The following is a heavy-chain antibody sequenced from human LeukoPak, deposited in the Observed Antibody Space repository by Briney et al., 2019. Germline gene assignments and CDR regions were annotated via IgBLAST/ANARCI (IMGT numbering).Heavy chain of an antibody. CDR2: INSDGSNT. J-gene: IGHJ6*02. CDR1: GFTFSSYW. D-gene: IGHD5-12*01. Sequence: GVSLRLSCAASGFTFSSYWMHWVRQAPGKGLVWVSRINSDGSNTTYADSVKGRFTISRDNAKNTLYLQMNSLRAEDTAVYSCTRAWRYGMDVWGQGTTVTVSS. CDR3: TRAWRYGMDV. V-gene: IGHV3-74*01.